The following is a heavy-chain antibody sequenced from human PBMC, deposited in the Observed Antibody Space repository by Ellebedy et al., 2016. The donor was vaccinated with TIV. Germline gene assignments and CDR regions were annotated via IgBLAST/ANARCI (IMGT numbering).Heavy chain of an antibody. V-gene: IGHV1-2*02. CDR1: GYTFTASY. Sequence: AASLKVSCKASGYTFTASYLHWVRQAPGQGLEWMGWINPNSGGTTYAQSFQGRLTMTRDTSINTAYMELRRLRSDDTAVYYCARDLSVNWFDPWGQGTLVTVSS. D-gene: IGHD5/OR15-5a*01. J-gene: IGHJ5*02. CDR2: INPNSGGT. CDR3: ARDLSVNWFDP.